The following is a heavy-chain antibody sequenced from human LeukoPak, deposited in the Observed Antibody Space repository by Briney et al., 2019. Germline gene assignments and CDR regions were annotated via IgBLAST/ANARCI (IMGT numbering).Heavy chain of an antibody. D-gene: IGHD2-21*02. Sequence: GGSLRLPCAASGFTFSSYAMSWVRQAPGKGLEWVSAISGSGGSTYYADAVKGRFTISRDNCKNTLYMKMNSLRAEETAVYYCEGIVVVTAMVEYWGEGTLVSVSP. CDR2: ISGSGGST. V-gene: IGHV3-23*01. CDR1: GFTFSSYA. CDR3: EGIVVVTAMVEY. J-gene: IGHJ4*02.